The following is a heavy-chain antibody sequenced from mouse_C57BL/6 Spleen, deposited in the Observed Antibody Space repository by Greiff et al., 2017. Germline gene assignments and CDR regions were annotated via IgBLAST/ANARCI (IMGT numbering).Heavy chain of an antibody. CDR2: IYPGDGDT. CDR1: GYAFSSSW. D-gene: IGHD2-4*01. CDR3: ASSDYDAYFDY. J-gene: IGHJ2*01. Sequence: QVQLKESGPELVKPGASVKISCKASGYAFSSSWMNWVKQRPGKGLEWIGRIYPGDGDTNYNGKFKGKATLTADKSSSTAYMQLSSLTSEDSAVYFCASSDYDAYFDYWGQGTTLTVSS. V-gene: IGHV1-82*01.